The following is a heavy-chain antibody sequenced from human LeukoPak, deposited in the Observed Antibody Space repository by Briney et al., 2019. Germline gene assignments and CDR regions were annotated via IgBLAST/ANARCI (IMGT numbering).Heavy chain of an antibody. V-gene: IGHV1-18*01. Sequence: ASVKVSCKPSSYTFTSYGISWVRQAPGQGLEWMGWISAYNGTTNYAQKLQGRVTMTTDTSTSTAYMELRSLRSDDTAVYYCARDVYYDFWSGSTPFYYMDVWGKGTTVTVSS. J-gene: IGHJ6*03. CDR2: ISAYNGTT. D-gene: IGHD3-3*01. CDR3: ARDVYYDFWSGSTPFYYMDV. CDR1: SYTFTSYG.